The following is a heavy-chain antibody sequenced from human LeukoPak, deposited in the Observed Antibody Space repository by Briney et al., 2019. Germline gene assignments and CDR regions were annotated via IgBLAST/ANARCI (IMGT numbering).Heavy chain of an antibody. CDR1: GFTFSSYG. Sequence: GGSLRLSCAASGFTFSSYGMHWVRQAPGKGLEWVSSISSSSTYIYYADSVKGRFTISRDNAKNSLYLQMNSLRADDTAVYYCAGAKAMVRGNWFDPWGQGTLVTVSS. V-gene: IGHV3-21*01. CDR3: AGAKAMVRGNWFDP. J-gene: IGHJ5*02. D-gene: IGHD5-18*01. CDR2: ISSSSTYI.